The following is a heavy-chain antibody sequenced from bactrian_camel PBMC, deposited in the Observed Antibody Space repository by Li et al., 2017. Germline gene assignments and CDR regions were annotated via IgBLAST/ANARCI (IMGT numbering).Heavy chain of an antibody. J-gene: IGHJ4*01. Sequence: VQLVESGGGLVQPGGSLRLSCAASGFTFSNYDMMWVRQAPGKGLEWVSSPTNVHITTYEDSLKGRFTISRDNAKNTLYLQLNSLKTEDMAMYYCAVGSWANYWGQGTQVTVS. CDR3: AVGSWANY. CDR1: GFTFSNYD. D-gene: IGHD2*01. V-gene: IGHV3S40*01. CDR2: PTNVHIT.